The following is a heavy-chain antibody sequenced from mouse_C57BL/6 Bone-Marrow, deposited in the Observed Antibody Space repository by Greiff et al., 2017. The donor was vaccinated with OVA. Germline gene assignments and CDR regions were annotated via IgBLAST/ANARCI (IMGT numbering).Heavy chain of an antibody. CDR2: IYPRDGST. Sequence: VQLQESDAELVKPGASVKISCKVSGYTFTDHTIHWMKQRPEQGLEWIGYIYPRDGSTKYNEKFKGKATLTADKSSSTAYMQLNSLTSEDSAVYFCARKSYGSSSYYAMDYWGQGTSVTVSS. D-gene: IGHD1-1*01. CDR1: GYTFTDHT. CDR3: ARKSYGSSSYYAMDY. J-gene: IGHJ4*01. V-gene: IGHV1-78*01.